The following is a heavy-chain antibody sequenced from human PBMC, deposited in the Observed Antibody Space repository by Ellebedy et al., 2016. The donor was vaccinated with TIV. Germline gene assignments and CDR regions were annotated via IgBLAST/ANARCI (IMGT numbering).Heavy chain of an antibody. Sequence: GGSLRLXXQVSGFTFSRYGMTWVRQAPGKGLEWVSVIGGDGAKTNYADSVRGRFTISRDLSKNTLYMEMNSLRVEDTGVYYCAKFAVIVPDFNTDYSGMDVWGQGTTVTVSS. D-gene: IGHD2/OR15-2a*01. CDR1: GFTFSRYG. CDR3: AKFAVIVPDFNTDYSGMDV. CDR2: IGGDGAKT. J-gene: IGHJ6*02. V-gene: IGHV3-23*01.